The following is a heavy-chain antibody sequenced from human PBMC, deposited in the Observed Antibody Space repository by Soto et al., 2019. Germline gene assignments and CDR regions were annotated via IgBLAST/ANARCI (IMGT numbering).Heavy chain of an antibody. CDR1: GFTFRQYG. D-gene: IGHD6-6*01. Sequence: QVQLVESGGGVVQPGRSLRLSCAASGFTFRQYGMHWVRQAPGKGLEWVAVIFYDESKEYYADSVRGRFTISRDNSNNMLYLQRNSLRGEDTALYYCARDAAARDGCGGMDVWGQGTTVTVSS. J-gene: IGHJ6*02. V-gene: IGHV3-33*01. CDR3: ARDAAARDGCGGMDV. CDR2: IFYDESKE.